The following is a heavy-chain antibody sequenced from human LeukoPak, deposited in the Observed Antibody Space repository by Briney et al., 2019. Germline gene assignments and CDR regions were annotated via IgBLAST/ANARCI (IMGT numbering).Heavy chain of an antibody. V-gene: IGHV4-39*07. J-gene: IGHJ4*02. CDR1: GGSISSSSYY. CDR3: ARDEDKGIYSGYDRIDQGYFDY. D-gene: IGHD5-12*01. CDR2: IYYSGST. Sequence: SETLSLTCTVSGGSISSSSYYWGWIRQPPGKGLEWIGSIYYSGSTYYNPSLKSRVTISVDTSKNQFSLKLSSVTAADTAVYYCARDEDKGIYSGYDRIDQGYFDYWGQGTLVTVSS.